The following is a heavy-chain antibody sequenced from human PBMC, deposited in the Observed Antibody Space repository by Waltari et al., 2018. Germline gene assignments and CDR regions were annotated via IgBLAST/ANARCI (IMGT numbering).Heavy chain of an antibody. D-gene: IGHD6-19*01. CDR3: ARAEITKAVADSTHLDS. V-gene: IGHV1-2*02. J-gene: IGHJ4*02. CDR1: GYTFTGYY. CDR2: INPNSGGT. Sequence: QVQLVQSGAEVKKPGASVKVSCKASGYTFTGYYMHWVRQAPGQGLEWMGWINPNSGGTNYEQKFQGRVTMTRDTSISTAYMELGRLRSDDTAVYYCARAEITKAVADSTHLDSWGQGTLVTVSS.